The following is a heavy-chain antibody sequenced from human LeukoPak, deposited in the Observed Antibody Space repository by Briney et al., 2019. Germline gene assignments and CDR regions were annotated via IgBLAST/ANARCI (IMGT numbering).Heavy chain of an antibody. V-gene: IGHV3-9*01. J-gene: IGHJ4*02. CDR2: ISWNSGSI. CDR1: GFTFDDYA. D-gene: IGHD5-12*01. CDR3: AKDYSSGYDVYYFDY. Sequence: GGSLRLSCAASGFTFDDYAMHWVRQAPGKGLEWVSGISWNSGSIGYADSVKGRFTISRDNAKNSLYLQMNSLRAEDTALYYCAKDYSSGYDVYYFDYWGQGTLVTVSS.